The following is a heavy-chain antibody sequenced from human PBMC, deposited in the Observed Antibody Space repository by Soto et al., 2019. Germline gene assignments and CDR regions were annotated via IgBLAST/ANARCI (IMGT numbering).Heavy chain of an antibody. V-gene: IGHV3-43D*03. CDR1: GFTFDDYA. D-gene: IGHD6-6*01. Sequence: GGSLRLSCAASGFTFDDYAMHWVRQAPGKGLEWVSLISWDGGSTYSADSVKGRFTISRDNSKNSLYLQMNSLRAEDTALYYCAKDILPNAYSSSYYYYGMDVWGQGTTVTVSS. J-gene: IGHJ6*02. CDR2: ISWDGGST. CDR3: AKDILPNAYSSSYYYYGMDV.